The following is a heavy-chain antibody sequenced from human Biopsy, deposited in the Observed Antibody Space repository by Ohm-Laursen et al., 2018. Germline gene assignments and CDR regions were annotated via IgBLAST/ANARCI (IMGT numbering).Heavy chain of an antibody. Sequence: ASVTVFRKASGYIFSTYDVNWVRQARGHGLEWLGWMIPSSGKTGYAQRFQGRVTLTMNTSISTAYMELSGLRSEDTAVYFCARGYSRRISIFEASIYWFDTWGQGTLVTVSS. J-gene: IGHJ5*02. CDR3: ARGYSRRISIFEASIYWFDT. V-gene: IGHV1-8*01. CDR1: GYIFSTYD. D-gene: IGHD6-6*01. CDR2: MIPSSGKT.